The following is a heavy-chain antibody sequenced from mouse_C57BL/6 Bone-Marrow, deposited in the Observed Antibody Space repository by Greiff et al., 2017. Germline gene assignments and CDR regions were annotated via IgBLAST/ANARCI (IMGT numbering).Heavy chain of an antibody. CDR1: GYTFTDYY. Sequence: EVQLQQSGPELVKPGASVKISCKASGYTFTDYYMNWVKQSHGKSLEWIGDINPNNGGTSYNQKFKGKATLTVDKSSSTAYMELRSLTSEDSAVYYCARDYYYGSSSWGQGTLVTVSA. D-gene: IGHD1-1*01. CDR3: ARDYYYGSSS. CDR2: INPNNGGT. V-gene: IGHV1-26*01. J-gene: IGHJ3*01.